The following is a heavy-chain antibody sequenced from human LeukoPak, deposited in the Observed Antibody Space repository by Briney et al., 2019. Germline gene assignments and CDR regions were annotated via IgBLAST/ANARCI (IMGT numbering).Heavy chain of an antibody. CDR1: GGSFSGYY. V-gene: IGHV4-34*01. D-gene: IGHD5-18*01. Sequence: SETLSLTCAVYGGSFSGYYWSWIRQPPGKELEWIREINHSGSTNYNPSLKSRVTISVDTSKNQFSLKLNSVTAADTAVYYCARAGYSYGDGGFDIWGQGTMVTVSS. CDR3: ARAGYSYGDGGFDI. J-gene: IGHJ3*02. CDR2: INHSGST.